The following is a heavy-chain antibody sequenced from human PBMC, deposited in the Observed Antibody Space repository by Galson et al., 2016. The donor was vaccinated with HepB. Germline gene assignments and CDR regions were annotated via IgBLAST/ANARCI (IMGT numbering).Heavy chain of an antibody. CDR3: ARRPPGSNTWYYFDY. CDR2: IYPGDSDT. Sequence: QSGAEVKKPGESLKISCKASGYSFSSYWIGWVRQMPGKGLEWMGMIYPGDSDTRYNPSFEGQVTISADTSINTAHLQWSSLKASDSAMYYCARRPPGSNTWYYFDYWAKGPRSPSPQ. V-gene: IGHV5-51*01. D-gene: IGHD6-13*01. J-gene: IGHJ4*03. CDR1: GYSFSSYW.